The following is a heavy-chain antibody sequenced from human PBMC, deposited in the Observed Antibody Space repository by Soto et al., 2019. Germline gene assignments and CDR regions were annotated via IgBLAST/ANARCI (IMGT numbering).Heavy chain of an antibody. CDR3: ARDGTLYDSSGYYYLY. CDR1: GGTFSRYA. V-gene: IGHV1-69*13. Sequence: SVKVSCKASGGTFSRYAINWVRQAPGQGLEWMGGIIPMFGTANYAQKFQGRVTITADESTNTGYMELRSLISEDTAVYYCARDGTLYDSSGYYYLYWGQGTLVTV. J-gene: IGHJ4*02. D-gene: IGHD3-22*01. CDR2: IIPMFGTA.